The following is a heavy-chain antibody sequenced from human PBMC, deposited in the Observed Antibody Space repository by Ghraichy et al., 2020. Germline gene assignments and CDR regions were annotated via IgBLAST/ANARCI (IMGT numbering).Heavy chain of an antibody. Sequence: GGSRLSCAASGFTFSSYWMSWVRQAPGKGLEWVANIKQDGSEKYYVDSVKGRFTISRDNAKNSLYLQMNSLRAEDTAVYYCARAPYGDYGDYWGQGTLVTVSS. V-gene: IGHV3-7*03. CDR3: ARAPYGDYGDY. J-gene: IGHJ4*02. CDR1: GFTFSSYW. CDR2: IKQDGSEK. D-gene: IGHD4-17*01.